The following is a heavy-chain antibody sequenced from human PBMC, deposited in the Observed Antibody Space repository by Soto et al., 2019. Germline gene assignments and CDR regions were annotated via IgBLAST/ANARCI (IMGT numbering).Heavy chain of an antibody. D-gene: IGHD2-15*01. V-gene: IGHV4-34*01. J-gene: IGHJ4*02. CDR3: ARASSLSRRVVVAAIKIFDC. Sequence: QVQLQQWGAGLLKPSETLSLTCAVYGGSFSGYYWSWIRQPPGKGLEWIGEINHSGSTNYNPSLKSRVTISVDTSKKQFSLKLSSVTAADTAVYYCARASSLSRRVVVAAIKIFDCWGQGTLVTVSS. CDR1: GGSFSGYY. CDR2: INHSGST.